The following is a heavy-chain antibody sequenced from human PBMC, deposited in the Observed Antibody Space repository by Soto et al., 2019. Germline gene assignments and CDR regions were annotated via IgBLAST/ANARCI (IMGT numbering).Heavy chain of an antibody. CDR3: ARSALIAAAGLFDY. D-gene: IGHD6-13*01. J-gene: IGHJ4*02. CDR1: GGTFSTYT. V-gene: IGHV1-69*02. CDR2: IIPILGIT. Sequence: SVKVSCKASGGTFSTYTINWVRQAPGQGLEWMGRIIPILGITNYAQKFQGRVTITADKSTTTAYMELSSLRSEDTAVYYCARSALIAAAGLFDYWGQGTLVTVSS.